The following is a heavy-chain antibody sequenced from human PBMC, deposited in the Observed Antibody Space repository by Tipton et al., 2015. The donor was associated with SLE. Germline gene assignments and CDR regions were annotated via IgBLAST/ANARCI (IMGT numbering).Heavy chain of an antibody. CDR2: ISYSENT. V-gene: IGHV4-39*07. J-gene: IGHJ5*02. CDR3: ARHRSGSSWLDP. CDR1: GDSISSSGYQ. Sequence: LRLSCTVFGDSISSSGYQWGWFRQPPGKGLEWIGRISYSENTYYNPSLRSRVTLLLDMSKNQFSLKVSSVTAADTAVYFCARHRSGSSWLDPWGQGTLVTVAS. D-gene: IGHD1-26*01.